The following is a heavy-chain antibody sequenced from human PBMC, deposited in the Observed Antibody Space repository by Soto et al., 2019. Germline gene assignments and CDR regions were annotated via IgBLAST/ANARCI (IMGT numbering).Heavy chain of an antibody. CDR2: IYYSGST. J-gene: IGHJ4*02. D-gene: IGHD3-3*01. CDR3: ARENTFFKDLDY. Sequence: PSETLSLTCTVSGGSISSGGYYWSWIRQHPGKGLEWIGYIYYSGSTYYNPSLKSRVTISVDTSKNQFSLKLSSVTAADTAVYYCARENTFFKDLDYWGQGTLVTVPQ. V-gene: IGHV4-31*03. CDR1: GGSISSGGYY.